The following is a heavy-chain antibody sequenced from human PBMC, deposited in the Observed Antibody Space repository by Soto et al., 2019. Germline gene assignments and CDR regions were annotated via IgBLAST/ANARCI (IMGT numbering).Heavy chain of an antibody. CDR1: GVSITSCY. CDR3: ARVPVAVAATEDYYGLDX. Sequence: PSETLSLTCSVSGVSITSCYWSWIRQSAGGGLEWMGRINTDGLSTYSPYFKSLLTMSLDTSANQVSLRLISVTAADTAVYFCARVPVAVAATEDYYGLDXWGQGTTVTVS. J-gene: IGHJ6*02. CDR2: INTDGLS. V-gene: IGHV4-4*07. D-gene: IGHD2-15*01.